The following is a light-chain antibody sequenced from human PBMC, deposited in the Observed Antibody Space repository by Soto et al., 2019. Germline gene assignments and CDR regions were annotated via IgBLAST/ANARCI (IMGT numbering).Light chain of an antibody. CDR3: SAYTHSNTVI. Sequence: QSALTQPASVSGSAGQSITISFTGTSSDVAAYNFVSWYQQHPGEVPKLMIYEVIKRPSGISDRFSGSKSGNTASLTISGLQAEDEADYYCSAYTHSNTVIFGGGTKLTVL. J-gene: IGLJ2*01. CDR2: EVI. V-gene: IGLV2-14*03. CDR1: SSDVAAYNF.